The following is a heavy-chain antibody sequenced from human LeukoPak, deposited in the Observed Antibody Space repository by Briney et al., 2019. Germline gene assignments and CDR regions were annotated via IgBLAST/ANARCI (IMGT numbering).Heavy chain of an antibody. CDR1: GYTFTGYY. V-gene: IGHV1-2*02. D-gene: IGHD3-22*01. Sequence: ASVKVSCKASGYTFTGYYIHWVRQAPGQRLEWMGWINPNSGGTNYAQKFQGRVTMTMDTSISTAYMELSRLRSDDTALYYCARTKHYCDSSGYMIYWGQGTLVTVSS. CDR2: INPNSGGT. CDR3: ARTKHYCDSSGYMIY. J-gene: IGHJ4*02.